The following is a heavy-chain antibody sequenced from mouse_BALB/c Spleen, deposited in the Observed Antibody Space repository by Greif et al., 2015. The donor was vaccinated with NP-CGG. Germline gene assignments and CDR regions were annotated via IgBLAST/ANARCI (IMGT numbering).Heavy chain of an antibody. Sequence: VQLKESGPELVKPGASVKISCKASGYSFTGYYMHWVKQSHVKSLEWIGRINPYNGATNYNQNFKDKASLTVDKSSSTSYMELHSLTSEDSAVYYCARGGFYAMGYWGQGTSVTVSS. V-gene: IGHV1-31*01. CDR1: GYSFTGYY. J-gene: IGHJ4*01. CDR3: ARGGFYAMGY. CDR2: INPYNGAT.